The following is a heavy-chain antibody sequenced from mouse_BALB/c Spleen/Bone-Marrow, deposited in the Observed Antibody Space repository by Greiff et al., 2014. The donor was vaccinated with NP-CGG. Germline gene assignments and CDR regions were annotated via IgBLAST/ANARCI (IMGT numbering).Heavy chain of an antibody. J-gene: IGHJ4*01. CDR1: GFTFSSYG. D-gene: IGHD1-1*01. V-gene: IGHV5-6*01. CDR3: ARHNYGYYAMDY. CDR2: ISSGGSYT. Sequence: EVKLVESGGDLVKSGGSLKLSCAASGFTFSSYGMSWVRRTPDKRLEWVAIISSGGSYTYYPDSVKGRFTISRDKAKNTLFLQMSSLKSEDTAMYYCARHNYGYYAMDYWGQGTSVTVSS.